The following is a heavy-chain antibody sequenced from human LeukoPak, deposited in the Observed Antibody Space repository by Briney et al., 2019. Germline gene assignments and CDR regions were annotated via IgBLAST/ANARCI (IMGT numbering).Heavy chain of an antibody. D-gene: IGHD5-18*01. CDR1: GYTFTSYY. Sequence: ASVKVSCKASGYTFTSYYMHWVRQAPGQGLEWMGIINPSGFSTTYAQKFQGRVTMTRDTSTSTVNMELSSLRSEDTAVYYCARDERDGGDTAMLGANNWFDPWGQGTLVTVSS. CDR3: ARDERDGGDTAMLGANNWFDP. V-gene: IGHV1-46*01. CDR2: INPSGFST. J-gene: IGHJ5*02.